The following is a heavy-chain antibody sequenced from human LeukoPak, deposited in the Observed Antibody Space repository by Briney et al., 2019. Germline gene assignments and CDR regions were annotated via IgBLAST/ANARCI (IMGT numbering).Heavy chain of an antibody. J-gene: IGHJ3*02. CDR1: GFTFNTYW. D-gene: IGHD3-22*01. CDR3: AKDLYYGGAFDI. Sequence: GGSLRLSCAASGFTFNTYWMTWVRQAPGKGLEWVANVNQGGSETYYVDSVKGRFIISRDNAKNSMYLQMNSLRAEDTAVYYCAKDLYYGGAFDIWGQGTVVTVSS. CDR2: VNQGGSET. V-gene: IGHV3-7*03.